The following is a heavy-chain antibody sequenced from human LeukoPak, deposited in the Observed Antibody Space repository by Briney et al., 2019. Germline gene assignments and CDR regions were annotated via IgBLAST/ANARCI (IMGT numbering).Heavy chain of an antibody. Sequence: GRSLRLSCAASGFTFSSYGMHWVRQAPGKGLEWVAVISYDGSNKYYADSVKGRFTISRDNSKNTLYLQMNSLRAEDRAVYYCAKSDSGWPNYFDYWGQGTLVTVSS. CDR2: ISYDGSNK. CDR3: AKSDSGWPNYFDY. CDR1: GFTFSSYG. V-gene: IGHV3-30*18. D-gene: IGHD6-19*01. J-gene: IGHJ4*02.